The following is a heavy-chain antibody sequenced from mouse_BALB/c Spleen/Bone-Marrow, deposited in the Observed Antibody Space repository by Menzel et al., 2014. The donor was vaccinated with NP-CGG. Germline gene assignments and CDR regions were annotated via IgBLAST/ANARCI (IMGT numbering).Heavy chain of an antibody. CDR2: IWSGGNT. CDR3: ARNLGDGYSFAY. Sequence: VKLMESGPGLVQPSQSLSITCTVSGFSLTSYGVHWVRQSPGKGLEWLGAIWSGGNTDYNAAFISRLSISKDNSKSXVFFKMNSLQANDTAIYYCARNLGDGYSFAYWGQGTLVTVSA. V-gene: IGHV2-2*02. D-gene: IGHD2-3*01. J-gene: IGHJ3*01. CDR1: GFSLTSYG.